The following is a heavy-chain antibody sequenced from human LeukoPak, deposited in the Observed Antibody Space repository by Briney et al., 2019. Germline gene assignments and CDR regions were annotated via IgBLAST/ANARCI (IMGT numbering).Heavy chain of an antibody. D-gene: IGHD2-21*02. J-gene: IGHJ4*02. CDR1: GYTFTSYG. CDR3: ARAGATIVVVTASPIDY. Sequence: ASVKVSCKASGYTFTSYGISWVRQAPGQGLEWMGWINAYNGNTNYAQKLQGRVTMTTDTSTRTAYMELRSLRSDDTAVYYCARAGATIVVVTASPIDYWGQGTLVTVSS. V-gene: IGHV1-18*01. CDR2: INAYNGNT.